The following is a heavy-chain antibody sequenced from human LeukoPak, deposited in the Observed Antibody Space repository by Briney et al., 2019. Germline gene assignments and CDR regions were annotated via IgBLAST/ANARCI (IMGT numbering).Heavy chain of an antibody. V-gene: IGHV3-11*01. CDR1: GFTFSDYY. D-gene: IGHD2-15*01. CDR2: IGSSDSTL. CDR3: ARDLPARKRYNWFDP. J-gene: IGHJ5*02. Sequence: GGSLRLSCAASGFTFSDYYMSWIPQAPGKGVDGVSYIGSSDSTLYHADPLQGRFTISRDNAKNSLYLQINSLRAEDTAVYYCARDLPARKRYNWFDPWGRGTLVTVSS.